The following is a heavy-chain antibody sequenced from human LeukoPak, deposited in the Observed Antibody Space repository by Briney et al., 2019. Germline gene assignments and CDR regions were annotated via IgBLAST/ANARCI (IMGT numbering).Heavy chain of an antibody. J-gene: IGHJ4*02. CDR1: GFTFSSYG. CDR2: IWYDGSNK. CDR3: AREPTHNTGDIDY. D-gene: IGHD1-26*01. V-gene: IGHV3-33*01. Sequence: GRSLRLSCAASGFTFSSYGMHWVRQAPGKGLEWVAVIWYDGSNKYYAGSVKGRFTISRDNSKNTLYLQMNSLRAEDTAVYYCAREPTHNTGDIDYWGQGTLVTVSS.